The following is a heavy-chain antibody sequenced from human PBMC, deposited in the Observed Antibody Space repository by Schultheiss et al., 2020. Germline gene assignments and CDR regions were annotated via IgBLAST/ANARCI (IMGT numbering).Heavy chain of an antibody. Sequence: GSLRLSCAASGFTFSDYYMSWIRQAPGKGLEWIGEINHSGSTNYNPSLKSRVTISVDKSKNQFSLKLSSVTAADTAVYYCARDRGITFGGVIVTIYYYYYMDVWGKGTTVTVSS. CDR3: ARDRGITFGGVIVTIYYYYYMDV. V-gene: IGHV4-34*01. CDR1: GFTFSDYY. D-gene: IGHD3-16*02. J-gene: IGHJ6*03. CDR2: INHSGST.